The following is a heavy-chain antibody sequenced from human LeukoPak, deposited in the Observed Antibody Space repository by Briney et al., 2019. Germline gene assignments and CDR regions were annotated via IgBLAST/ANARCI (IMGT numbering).Heavy chain of an antibody. D-gene: IGHD3-9*01. Sequence: SETLSLTCAVYGGPFSGYYWSWIRQPPGKGLEWIGEINHSGSTNYNPSLKSRVTISVDTSKNQFSLKLSSVTAADTAVYYCARGMYDILTGYYNGIDYWGQGTLVTVSS. CDR3: ARGMYDILTGYYNGIDY. V-gene: IGHV4-34*01. CDR2: INHSGST. J-gene: IGHJ4*02. CDR1: GGPFSGYY.